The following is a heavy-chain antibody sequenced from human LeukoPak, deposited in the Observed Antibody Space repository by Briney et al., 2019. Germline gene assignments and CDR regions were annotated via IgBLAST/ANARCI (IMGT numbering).Heavy chain of an antibody. Sequence: PGGSLRLSCAASGFTFRNYWMSWVRQAPGTGLEWVANIKQDGSDRNYVTSVRGRFTISRDNAESSLYLQMNSLRAEGTAVYYCARDQGSGYDYWGQGTLVTVSS. CDR3: ARDQGSGYDY. CDR2: IKQDGSDR. V-gene: IGHV3-7*03. CDR1: GFTFRNYW. D-gene: IGHD6-19*01. J-gene: IGHJ4*02.